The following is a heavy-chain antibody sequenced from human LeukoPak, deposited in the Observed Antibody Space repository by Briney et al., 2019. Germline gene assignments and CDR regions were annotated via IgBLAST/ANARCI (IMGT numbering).Heavy chain of an antibody. Sequence: GGSLRLSCAASGFTFSSYGMHWVRQAPGKGLEWVSSISSSSSYIYYADSVKGRFTISRDNAKNSLYLQMNSLRAEDTAVYYCARYSGYDRQDYWGQGTLVTVSS. D-gene: IGHD5-12*01. CDR2: ISSSSSYI. V-gene: IGHV3-21*01. CDR1: GFTFSSYG. J-gene: IGHJ4*02. CDR3: ARYSGYDRQDY.